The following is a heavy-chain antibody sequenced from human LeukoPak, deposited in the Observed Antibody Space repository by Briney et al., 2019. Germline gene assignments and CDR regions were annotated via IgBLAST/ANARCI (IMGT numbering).Heavy chain of an antibody. CDR2: IKSDGNIT. CDR1: GFTFSSYW. V-gene: IGHV3-74*01. Sequence: SGGSLRLSCAASGFTFSSYWMHWVRQAPGKGLVWVSQIKSDGNITNYADSVKGRFTISRDNAKNTLFLQMNSLRAEDTAVYYCGRSGDFWSGSGVAYWGQGTLVTVSS. J-gene: IGHJ4*02. CDR3: GRSGDFWSGSGVAY. D-gene: IGHD3-3*01.